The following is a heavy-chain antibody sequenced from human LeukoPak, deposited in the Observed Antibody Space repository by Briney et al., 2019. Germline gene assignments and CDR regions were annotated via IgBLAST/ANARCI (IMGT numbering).Heavy chain of an antibody. CDR3: ARDKRLGYCSSTSCQYYYYYYGMDV. J-gene: IGHJ6*02. Sequence: PSETLSLTCTVSGGSISSYYWSWIRQPPGKGLEWIGYIYYSGSTNYNPSLKSRVAISVDTSKNQFSLKLSSVTDADMAVYYCARDKRLGYCSSTSCQYYYYYYGMDVWGQGTTVTVSS. V-gene: IGHV4-59*01. CDR2: IYYSGST. CDR1: GGSISSYY. D-gene: IGHD2-2*01.